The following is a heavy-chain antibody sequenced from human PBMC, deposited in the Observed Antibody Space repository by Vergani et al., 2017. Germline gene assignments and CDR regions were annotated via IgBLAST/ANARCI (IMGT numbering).Heavy chain of an antibody. V-gene: IGHV3-30*04. Sequence: QVQLVESGGGVVQPGRSLRLSCAASGFNFSSYAMHWVRQAPGKGLEWVAVISYDGSNKYYADSVKGRFTISRDNSKNTLYLQMNSLRAEDTAVYYCASSRSLPPYYYMDVWGKGTTVTVSS. J-gene: IGHJ6*03. CDR1: GFNFSSYA. CDR3: ASSRSLPPYYYMDV. CDR2: ISYDGSNK.